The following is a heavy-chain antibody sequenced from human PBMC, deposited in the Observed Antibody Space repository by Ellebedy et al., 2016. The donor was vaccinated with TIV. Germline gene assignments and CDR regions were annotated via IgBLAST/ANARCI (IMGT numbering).Heavy chain of an antibody. V-gene: IGHV4-39*01. Sequence: MPSETLSLTCTVSGGSISSSGYYRGWIRQPPGKGLEYIGSIHYSGSTYYNPSLKSRVTISVDTSKNQFSLKVSSVTAADTAVYYCAGRPATLAFDYWGQGTLVTVSS. CDR2: IHYSGST. CDR1: GGSISSSGYY. J-gene: IGHJ4*02. D-gene: IGHD3-3*02. CDR3: AGRPATLAFDY.